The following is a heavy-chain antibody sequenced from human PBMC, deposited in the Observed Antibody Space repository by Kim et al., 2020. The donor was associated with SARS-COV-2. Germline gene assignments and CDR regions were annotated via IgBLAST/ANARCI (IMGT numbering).Heavy chain of an antibody. Sequence: GGSLRLSCAASGFTFSSYSMNWVRQAPGKGLEWVSYISSSSSTIYYADSVKGRFTISRDNAKNSLYLQMNSLRDEDTAVYYCAKEPYYYDSSGYYHDAFDIWGQGTMVTVSS. J-gene: IGHJ3*02. CDR3: AKEPYYYDSSGYYHDAFDI. CDR2: ISSSSSTI. V-gene: IGHV3-48*02. D-gene: IGHD3-22*01. CDR1: GFTFSSYS.